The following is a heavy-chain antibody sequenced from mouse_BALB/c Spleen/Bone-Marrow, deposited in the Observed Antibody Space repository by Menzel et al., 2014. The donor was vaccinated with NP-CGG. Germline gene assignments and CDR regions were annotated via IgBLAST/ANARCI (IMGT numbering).Heavy chain of an antibody. CDR3: ARLSYYGRFAY. CDR1: GFDFSRYW. CDR2: INPGSSTI. D-gene: IGHD1-1*01. Sequence: EVKLQESGGGLVQPGGSLKLSCAASGFDFSRYWMSWVRRAPGKGLEWIGEINPGSSTINYTPSLKDKFIISRDNAKNTLYLQMSKVRSEDTALYYCARLSYYGRFAYWGQGTLVTVSA. V-gene: IGHV4-1*02. J-gene: IGHJ3*01.